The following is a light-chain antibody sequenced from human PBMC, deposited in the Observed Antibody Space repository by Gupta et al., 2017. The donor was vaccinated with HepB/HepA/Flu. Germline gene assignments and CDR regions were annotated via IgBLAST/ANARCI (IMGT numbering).Light chain of an antibody. CDR1: SSDVGGYNY. CDR3: CSYAGSYTYV. Sequence: QSALTQPSSVSGSPGQYVTISCTGTSSDVGGYNYFSWYQQHPGKAPKLMIYDVSKRPSGVPDRFSGSKSGNTASLTISGLQAEDEADYYCCSYAGSYTYVFGTGTKVTVL. J-gene: IGLJ1*01. V-gene: IGLV2-11*01. CDR2: DVS.